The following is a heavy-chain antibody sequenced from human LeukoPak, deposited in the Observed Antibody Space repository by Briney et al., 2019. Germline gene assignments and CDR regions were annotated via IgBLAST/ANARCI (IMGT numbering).Heavy chain of an antibody. CDR3: ARSVVPAAMGTIGSY. Sequence: ASVKVSCKASVYTFTSYDINWVRQATGQGLEWMGWMNPNSGNTGYAQKFQGRVTMTRNTSISTAYMELSSLRSEDTAVYYCARSVVPAAMGTIGSYWGQGTLVTVPS. V-gene: IGHV1-8*01. D-gene: IGHD2-2*01. CDR2: MNPNSGNT. J-gene: IGHJ4*02. CDR1: VYTFTSYD.